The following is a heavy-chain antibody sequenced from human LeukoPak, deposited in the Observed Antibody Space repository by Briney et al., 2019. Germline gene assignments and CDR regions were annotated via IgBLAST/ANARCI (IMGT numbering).Heavy chain of an antibody. Sequence: GASVKVSCKASGYTFTSYYMHWVRQAPGQGLEWMGIINPSGGSTSYAQKFQGRVTMTRDTSTSTVYMELRSLTSDDTAVYYCARTGNCTGATCYALHYYYMDVWGKGTTVTVSS. CDR1: GYTFTSYY. V-gene: IGHV1-46*01. CDR2: INPSGGST. D-gene: IGHD2-8*02. J-gene: IGHJ6*03. CDR3: ARTGNCTGATCYALHYYYMDV.